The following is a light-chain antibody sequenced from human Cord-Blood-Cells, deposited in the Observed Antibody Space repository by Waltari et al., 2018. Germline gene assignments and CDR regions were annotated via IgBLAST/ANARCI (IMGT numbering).Light chain of an antibody. CDR1: SSDVGGYNY. CDR2: DVS. V-gene: IGLV2-11*01. J-gene: IGLJ2*01. Sequence: QSALTQPRPVSASPGQSATISCAGTSSDVGGYNYASWYQQHPGKAPKHMIYDVSKRPSGVPDRFSGSKSGNTASLTISGLQAEDEADYYCCSYAGSYTVVFGGGTKLTVL. CDR3: CSYAGSYTVV.